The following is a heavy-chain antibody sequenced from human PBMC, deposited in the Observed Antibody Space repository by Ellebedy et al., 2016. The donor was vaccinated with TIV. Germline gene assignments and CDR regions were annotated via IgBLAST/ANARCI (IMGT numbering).Heavy chain of an antibody. CDR2: MHHSGST. CDR3: ARESDYHFYFDY. V-gene: IGHV4-34*01. Sequence: MPSETLSLTCTVSGGSISSYYWSWIRQPPGKGLEWIGEMHHSGSTNYIPSLKGRVTMSVDTSKNQFSLKMNSLTAADTAVYYCARESDYHFYFDYWGQGTLVTVSS. J-gene: IGHJ4*02. CDR1: GGSISSYY. D-gene: IGHD3/OR15-3a*01.